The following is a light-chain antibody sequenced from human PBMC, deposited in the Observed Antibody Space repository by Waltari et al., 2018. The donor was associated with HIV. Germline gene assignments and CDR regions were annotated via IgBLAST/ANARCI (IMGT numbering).Light chain of an antibody. CDR2: QNS. CDR3: QAWDNNSAV. CDR1: KLGDTI. J-gene: IGLJ2*01. V-gene: IGLV3-1*01. Sequence: SYELTQPPSMSVSPGRTARITCSGAKLGDTIVCWYQKRPGQSPVLVIYQNSERPSGVPERCSGSKSGNTATLTISGTQAINEADYYCQAWDNNSAVFGGGTKLTVL.